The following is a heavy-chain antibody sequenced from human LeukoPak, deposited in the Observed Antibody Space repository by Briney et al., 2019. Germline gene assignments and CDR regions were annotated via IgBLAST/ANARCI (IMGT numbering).Heavy chain of an antibody. V-gene: IGHV3-23*01. CDR2: ISGSGGSA. CDR1: GFTFSSYA. D-gene: IGHD5-12*01. Sequence: PGGSLRLSCAASGFTFSSYAMSWVRQAPGKGLEWVSAISGSGGSAYYADSVKGRFTISRDNSKNTLYLQMNSLRAEDTAVYYCAKGPYGGYDLDYFDYWGQGTLVTVSS. CDR3: AKGPYGGYDLDYFDY. J-gene: IGHJ4*02.